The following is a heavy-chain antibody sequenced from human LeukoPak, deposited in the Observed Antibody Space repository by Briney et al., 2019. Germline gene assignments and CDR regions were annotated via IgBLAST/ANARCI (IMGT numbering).Heavy chain of an antibody. J-gene: IGHJ5*02. CDR2: ISYDGSNK. V-gene: IGHV3-30-3*01. D-gene: IGHD3-10*01. CDR3: ARDLGYYGSGSYYNESAWFDP. Sequence: GGSLRLSCAASGFTFSSYAMHWVRQAPGKGLEWVAVISYDGSNKYYADSVKGRFTISRDNSKNTLYLQMNSLRAEDTAVYYCARDLGYYGSGSYYNESAWFDPWGQGTLVTVSS. CDR1: GFTFSSYA.